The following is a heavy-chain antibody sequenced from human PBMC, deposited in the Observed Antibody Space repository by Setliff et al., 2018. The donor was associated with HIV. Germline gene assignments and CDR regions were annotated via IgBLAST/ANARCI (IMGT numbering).Heavy chain of an antibody. V-gene: IGHV1-18*01. CDR3: ARVIDYGVLYWSYYMDV. J-gene: IGHJ6*03. Sequence: ASVKVSCKASGYTLTNYGISWVRQAPGQGLEWMGWISTDNGDTNYPQKLQGRVTMTTDTSTSTAYMELRSLRSDDTAVYYCARVIDYGVLYWSYYMDVWGKGTTVTVSS. CDR2: ISTDNGDT. D-gene: IGHD4-17*01. CDR1: GYTLTNYG.